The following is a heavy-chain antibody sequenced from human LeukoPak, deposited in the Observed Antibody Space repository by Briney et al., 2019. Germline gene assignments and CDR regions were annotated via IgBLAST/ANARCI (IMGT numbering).Heavy chain of an antibody. CDR3: ARGWVVPAASTSPDFDY. Sequence: ASVKVSCKASGYTFTGYYMHWVRQAPGQGLEWMGWINANSGGTNYAQKFQGWVTMTRDTSISTAYMELSRLRSDDTAVYYCARGWVVPAASTSPDFDYWGQGTLVTVSS. V-gene: IGHV1-2*04. D-gene: IGHD2-2*01. CDR1: GYTFTGYY. J-gene: IGHJ4*02. CDR2: INANSGGT.